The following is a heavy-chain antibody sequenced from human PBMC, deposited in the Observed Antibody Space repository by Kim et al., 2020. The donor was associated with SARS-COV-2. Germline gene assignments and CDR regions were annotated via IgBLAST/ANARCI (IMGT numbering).Heavy chain of an antibody. D-gene: IGHD3-22*01. V-gene: IGHV4-4*02. CDR1: GGSISSSNW. CDR3: ASGYYYDSSGYYSGGYFQH. Sequence: SETLSLTCAASGGSISSSNWWSWVRQPPGKGLEWIGEIYHSGSTNYNPSLKSRVTISVDKSKNQFSLKLSSVTAADTAVYYCASGYYYDSSGYYSGGYFQHWGQGTLVTVSS. CDR2: IYHSGST. J-gene: IGHJ1*01.